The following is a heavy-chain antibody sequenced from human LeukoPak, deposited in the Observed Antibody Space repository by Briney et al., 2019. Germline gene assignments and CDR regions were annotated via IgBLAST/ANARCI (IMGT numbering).Heavy chain of an antibody. CDR1: GGTFSSYA. Sequence: ASVKVSCKASGGTFSSYAISWVRQAPGQGLEWMGRIIPILGIASYAQKFQGRVTITADKSTSTAYMELSSLRSEDTAVYYCALSYYDSSGYYYPEYYWGQGTLVTVSS. CDR3: ALSYYDSSGYYYPEYY. D-gene: IGHD3-22*01. CDR2: IIPILGIA. V-gene: IGHV1-69*04. J-gene: IGHJ4*02.